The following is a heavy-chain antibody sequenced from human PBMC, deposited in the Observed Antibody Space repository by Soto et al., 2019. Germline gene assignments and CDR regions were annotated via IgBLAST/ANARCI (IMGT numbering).Heavy chain of an antibody. V-gene: IGHV3-7*04. D-gene: IGHD6-19*01. CDR1: GFSSSPFW. CDR2: IKQDGSEE. CDR3: TRGSGWLQTD. Sequence: EVQLVESGGGLVQPGGSLRLSCADSGFSSSPFWMTWVRQAPGKGLEWVALIKQDGSEELYVDSVKGRFAISRANANTSVYLQTDSLRVEVTALYYCTRGSGWLQTDWGQGTLVTVSS. J-gene: IGHJ1*01.